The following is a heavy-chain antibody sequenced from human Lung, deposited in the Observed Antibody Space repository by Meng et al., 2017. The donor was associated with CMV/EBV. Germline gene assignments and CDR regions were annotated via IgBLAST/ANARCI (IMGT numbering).Heavy chain of an antibody. J-gene: IGHJ4*02. V-gene: IGHV4-31*02. Sequence: QVQVQEVGPGLGKASQTLSLTWTVCGGSIGSGGYSWSWIRQHPGKGLEWIGYIYYTGSTFYTPSLKSRVTISVDTSKNQFSLKLIPETAADTAVYYCAREAGRDGYATPKFDYWGQGTLVTVSS. CDR2: IYYTGST. D-gene: IGHD5-24*01. CDR3: AREAGRDGYATPKFDY. CDR1: GGSIGSGGYS.